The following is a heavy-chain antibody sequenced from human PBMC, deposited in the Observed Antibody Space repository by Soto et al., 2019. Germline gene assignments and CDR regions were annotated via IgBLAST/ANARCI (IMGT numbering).Heavy chain of an antibody. D-gene: IGHD1-26*01. CDR1: GGSISSYY. CDR2: IYYSGST. V-gene: IGHV4-59*08. CDR3: ARHLSVFDNGSTTTKNDFLS. Sequence: PSETLSLTCTVSGGSISSYYWSWIRQPPGKGLEWIGYIYYSGSTNYNPSLKSRVTISVDTSKNQFSLKLSSVTAADTAVYYCARHLSVFDNGSTTTKNDFLSWGHGT. J-gene: IGHJ3*01.